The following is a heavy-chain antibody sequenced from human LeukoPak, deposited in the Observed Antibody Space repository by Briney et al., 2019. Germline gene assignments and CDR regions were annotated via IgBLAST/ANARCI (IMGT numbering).Heavy chain of an antibody. J-gene: IGHJ5*02. V-gene: IGHV1-18*01. CDR2: ISAYNGNT. Sequence: ASVKVSCKASGYTFTSYGISWVRQAPGQGLEWMGWISAYNGNTNYAQKLQGRVTMTTDTSTSTAYMELRSLRSDDTAVYYCAREDRHMNWFDPWGQGALVTVSS. CDR3: AREDRHMNWFDP. CDR1: GYTFTSYG.